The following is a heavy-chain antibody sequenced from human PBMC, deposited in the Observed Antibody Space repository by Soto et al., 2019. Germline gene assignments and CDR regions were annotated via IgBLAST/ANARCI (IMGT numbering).Heavy chain of an antibody. J-gene: IGHJ6*02. V-gene: IGHV1-2*02. CDR2: IKPNTDDT. CDR1: GFSVSGFY. D-gene: IGHD2-15*01. CDR3: ARSPYSLEADGQHYYYGMDL. Sequence: GASVKVYCKPSGFSVSGFYLHWVRQAPGQGLEWMGWIKPNTDDTGYAQKFQGRVTLTWDTSSSAGYLDLSRLRSDDTAVYYCARSPYSLEADGQHYYYGMDLWGLGTTVTVSS.